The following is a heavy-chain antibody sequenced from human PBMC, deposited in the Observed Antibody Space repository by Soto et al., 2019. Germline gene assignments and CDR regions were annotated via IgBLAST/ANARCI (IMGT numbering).Heavy chain of an antibody. CDR3: ARGMDIVATIGFDY. D-gene: IGHD5-12*01. CDR2: ILSTGTTI. V-gene: IGHV3-48*03. J-gene: IGHJ4*02. CDR1: GFTFSEYE. Sequence: GGSLRLSCADSGFTFSEYEMNWVRQAPGKGLEWVAYILSTGTTIYYADSVKGRFTISRDNAKNSLYLQMNSLRAEDTAVYYCARGMDIVATIGFDYWGLGTLVTVSS.